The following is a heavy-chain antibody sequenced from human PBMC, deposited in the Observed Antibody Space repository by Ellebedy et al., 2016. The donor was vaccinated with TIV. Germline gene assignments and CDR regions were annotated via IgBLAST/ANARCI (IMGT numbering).Heavy chain of an antibody. V-gene: IGHV1-18*01. Sequence: AASVKVSCKASGYTLLSYGICWVRQAPGQGLEWMGWVSPYDGNTNYAQKFQGRVTMTIDTSTSTGYMELRSLRSDDTAVYSCARTLLPRSGGSSWGLDYWGQGTLVTVSS. CDR3: ARTLLPRSGGSSWGLDY. CDR1: GYTLLSYG. D-gene: IGHD2-15*01. J-gene: IGHJ4*02. CDR2: VSPYDGNT.